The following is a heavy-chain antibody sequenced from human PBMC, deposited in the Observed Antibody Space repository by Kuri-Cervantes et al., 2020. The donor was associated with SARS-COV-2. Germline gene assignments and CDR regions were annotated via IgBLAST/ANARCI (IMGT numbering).Heavy chain of an antibody. Sequence: GGSLRLSCAASRFMFSCDRINWVRQAPGKGLEWVSTISASGGSTYYADSVKGRFTLSRDNSKTTVYLQMNSLRTDDTAVYYCAKSPRDGYGNWFDPWGQGTLVTVSS. D-gene: IGHD5-24*01. CDR3: AKSPRDGYGNWFDP. CDR2: ISASGGST. J-gene: IGHJ5*02. V-gene: IGHV3-23*01. CDR1: RFMFSCDR.